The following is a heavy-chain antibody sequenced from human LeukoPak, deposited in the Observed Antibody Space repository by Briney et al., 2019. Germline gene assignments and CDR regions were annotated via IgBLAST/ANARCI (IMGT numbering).Heavy chain of an antibody. J-gene: IGHJ3*02. V-gene: IGHV4-39*01. CDR3: ARVVLRYFDWLLGSNAFDI. CDR1: GGSISSSSYY. Sequence: PSETLSLTCTVSGGSISSSSYYWGWIRQPPGKGLEWIESIYYSGSTYYNPSLKSRVTISVDTSKNQFSLKLSSVTAADTAVYYCARVVLRYFDWLLGSNAFDIWGQGTMVTVSS. CDR2: IYYSGST. D-gene: IGHD3-9*01.